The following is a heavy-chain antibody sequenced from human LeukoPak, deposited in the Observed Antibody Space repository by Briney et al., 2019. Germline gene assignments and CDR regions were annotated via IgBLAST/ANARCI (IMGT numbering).Heavy chain of an antibody. CDR2: IYHSGST. J-gene: IGHJ4*02. CDR1: GFIVSSSY. D-gene: IGHD5-18*01. V-gene: IGHV4-4*02. CDR3: ARVGSSYGYSGYFDY. Sequence: GSLRLSCAASGFIVSSSYMSWVRQAPGKGLEWIGEIYHSGSTNYNPSLKSRVTISVDKSKNQFSLKLSSVTAADTALYYCARVGSSYGYSGYFDYWGQGTLVTVSS.